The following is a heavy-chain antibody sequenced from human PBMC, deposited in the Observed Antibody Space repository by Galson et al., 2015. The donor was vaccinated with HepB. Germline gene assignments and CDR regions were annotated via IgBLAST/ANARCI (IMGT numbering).Heavy chain of an antibody. Sequence: SLRLSCAASGFTFSSYGMHWVRQAPGKGLEWVAVLSYDGCNKYYADSVKGRFTISRDNSKNTLYLQMNSLRAEDTAVYYCAKERGGYSYGYDAFDIWGQGTMVTVSS. J-gene: IGHJ3*02. V-gene: IGHV3-30*18. CDR3: AKERGGYSYGYDAFDI. D-gene: IGHD5-18*01. CDR2: LSYDGCNK. CDR1: GFTFSSYG.